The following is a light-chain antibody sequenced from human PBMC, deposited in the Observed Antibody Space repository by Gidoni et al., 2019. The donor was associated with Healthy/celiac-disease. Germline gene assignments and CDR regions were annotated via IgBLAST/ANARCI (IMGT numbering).Light chain of an antibody. CDR1: SPNIGAGYA. V-gene: IGLV1-40*01. CDR2: GNS. Sequence: QSVLTQPPSVSGAPGQRVTISCTGRSPNIGAGYAVHWYQQLPGTAPKLLIYGNSNRPSGFPDRFSGSKSGTSASLAITGLQAEDEADYYCQSYDSSLSGSVFGGGTKLTVL. J-gene: IGLJ3*02. CDR3: QSYDSSLSGSV.